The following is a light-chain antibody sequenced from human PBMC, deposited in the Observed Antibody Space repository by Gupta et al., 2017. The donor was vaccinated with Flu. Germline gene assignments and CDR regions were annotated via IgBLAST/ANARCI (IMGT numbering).Light chain of an antibody. V-gene: IGKV3-20*01. CDR2: GTS. CDR3: QHYGSSYT. CDR1: QSVSSSY. J-gene: IGKJ2*01. Sequence: GERATLSCRASQSVSSSYLAWYQQNPGQTPRLLFYGTSTRATGIPDRFSGSGSGTDFTLTITRLEPEAFAVYYCQHYGSSYTFGQGTKLEIK.